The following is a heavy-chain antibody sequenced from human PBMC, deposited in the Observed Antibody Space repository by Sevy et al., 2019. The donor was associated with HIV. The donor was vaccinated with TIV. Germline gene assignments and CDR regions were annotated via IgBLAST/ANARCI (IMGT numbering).Heavy chain of an antibody. V-gene: IGHV1-69*13. J-gene: IGHJ5*02. CDR3: ARGPTTVTSNWFDP. CDR1: GGTFNTYS. CDR2: FIPFSPTA. D-gene: IGHD4-17*01. Sequence: ASVKVSCKASGGTFNTYSINWVRQAPGQGLEWVGRFIPFSPTADVAQNFQGRVTITADESTDTAFMELSSLRSDDTAVYYCARGPTTVTSNWFDPWGQGTLVTVSS.